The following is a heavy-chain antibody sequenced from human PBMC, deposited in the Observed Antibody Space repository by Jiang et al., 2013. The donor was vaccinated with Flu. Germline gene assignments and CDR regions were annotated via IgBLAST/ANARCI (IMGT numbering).Heavy chain of an antibody. V-gene: IGHV1-69*01. J-gene: IGHJ6*02. CDR1: GGTFSSYA. D-gene: IGHD2-15*01. CDR3: ARDLSKGVVVVAALEDYYYYGMDV. CDR2: IIPIFGTA. Sequence: EVKKPGSSVKVSCKASGGTFSSYAISWVRQAPGQGLEWMGGIIPIFGTANYAQKFQGRVTITADESTSTAYMELSSLRSEDTAVYYCARDLSKGVVVVAALEDYYYYGMDVWGQGTTVTVSS.